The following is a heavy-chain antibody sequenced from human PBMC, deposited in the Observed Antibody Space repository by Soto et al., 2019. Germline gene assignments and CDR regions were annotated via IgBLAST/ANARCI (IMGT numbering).Heavy chain of an antibody. CDR1: GFTFSSYG. Sequence: GGSLRLSCAASGFTFSSYGMHWVRQAPGKGLEWVAVIWYDGSNKYYADSVKGRFTISRDNSKNTLYLQMNSLRAEDTAVYYCASRIAAAGRGGHWGQGTLVTVSS. CDR2: IWYDGSNK. CDR3: ASRIAAAGRGGH. J-gene: IGHJ4*02. D-gene: IGHD6-13*01. V-gene: IGHV3-33*08.